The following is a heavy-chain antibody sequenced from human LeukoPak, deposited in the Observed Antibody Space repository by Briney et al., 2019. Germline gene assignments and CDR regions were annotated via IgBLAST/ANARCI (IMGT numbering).Heavy chain of an antibody. CDR3: ARDTGITGTTGFDY. D-gene: IGHD1-20*01. V-gene: IGHV1-69*05. CDR2: IIPIFGTA. J-gene: IGHJ4*02. Sequence: GASVKVSCKASGGTFSSYAISWVQQAPGQGLEWMGGIIPIFGTANYAQKFQGRVTITTDESTSTAYMELSSLRSEDTAVYYCARDTGITGTTGFDYWGQETLVTVSS. CDR1: GGTFSSYA.